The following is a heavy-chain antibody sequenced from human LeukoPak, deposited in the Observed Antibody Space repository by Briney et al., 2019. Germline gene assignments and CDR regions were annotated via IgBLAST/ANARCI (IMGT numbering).Heavy chain of an antibody. J-gene: IGHJ5*02. D-gene: IGHD3-16*01. CDR1: GGSISTYY. Sequence: SETLSLTCTVSGGSISTYYWSWIRQPPGKGLEWIGYIFYSGTTKYSSSLTSRVTISLDTSKNQFSLRLSSVTAADTAVYYCARSGFMGDYDWFDPWGQGILVTVSS. CDR2: IFYSGTT. V-gene: IGHV4-59*08. CDR3: ARSGFMGDYDWFDP.